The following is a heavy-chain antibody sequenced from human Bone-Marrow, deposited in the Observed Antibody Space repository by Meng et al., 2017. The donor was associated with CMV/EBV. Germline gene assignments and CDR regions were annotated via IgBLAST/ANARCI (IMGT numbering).Heavy chain of an antibody. CDR1: GGSVSSGSYY. CDR3: ARELYYYDSSGYFDY. J-gene: IGHJ4*02. D-gene: IGHD3-22*01. Sequence: GSLRLSCTVSGGSVSSGSYYWSWIRQPPGKGLEWIGYIYYSGSTNYNPSLKSRVTISVDTSKNQFSLKLSSVTAADTAVYYCARELYYYDSSGYFDYWGQGTLVTVSS. V-gene: IGHV4-61*01. CDR2: IYYSGST.